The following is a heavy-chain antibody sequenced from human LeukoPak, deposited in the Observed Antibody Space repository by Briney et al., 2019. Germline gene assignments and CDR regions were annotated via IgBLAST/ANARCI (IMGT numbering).Heavy chain of an antibody. D-gene: IGHD2-15*01. CDR2: ISGSGGST. V-gene: IGHV3-23*01. J-gene: IGHJ3*02. CDR1: GFTFSSYA. Sequence: GGSLRLSCAASGFTFSSYAMSWVRQAPGKGLEWVSAISGSGGSTYYADSVKGRFTISRDNSKNTLYLQMNSLRAEDTAVYYCATLVVAATEAFDIWGQGTMVTVSS. CDR3: ATLVVAATEAFDI.